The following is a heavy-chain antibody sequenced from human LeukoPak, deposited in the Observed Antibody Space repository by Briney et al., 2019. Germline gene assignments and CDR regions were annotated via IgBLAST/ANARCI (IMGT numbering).Heavy chain of an antibody. Sequence: SETLSLTCTVSGGSISSYYWSWIRQPPGKGLEWIGYIYYSGSTNYNPSLKSRVTISVDTSKNQFSLKLSSVTAADTAVYYCATSSRTGFWSGYGVDWFDPWGQGTLVTVSS. J-gene: IGHJ5*02. D-gene: IGHD3-3*01. V-gene: IGHV4-59*01. CDR2: IYYSGST. CDR3: ATSSRTGFWSGYGVDWFDP. CDR1: GGSISSYY.